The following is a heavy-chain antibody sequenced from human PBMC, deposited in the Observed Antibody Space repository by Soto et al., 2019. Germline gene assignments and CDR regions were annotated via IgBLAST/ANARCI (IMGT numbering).Heavy chain of an antibody. CDR2: IYYSGST. Sequence: SETLSLTCSVSGGCISSGDYSSSWIRQPPGKGLEWIGYIYYSGSTYYNPSLKSRVTMSVDTSKNQFSLKLSSVTAADTAVYYCARFPRGYSYAFHYRGQGALVTVSS. J-gene: IGHJ4*02. CDR3: ARFPRGYSYAFHY. V-gene: IGHV4-30-4*01. D-gene: IGHD5-18*01. CDR1: GGCISSGDYS.